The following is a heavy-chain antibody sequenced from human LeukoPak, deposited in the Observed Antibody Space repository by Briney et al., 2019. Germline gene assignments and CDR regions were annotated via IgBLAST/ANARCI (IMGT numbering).Heavy chain of an antibody. CDR1: GGSISSSSYY. V-gene: IGHV4-39*07. Sequence: SETLSLTCTVSGGSISSSSYYWGWIRQPPGKGLEWIGSIYYSGSTYYNPSLKSRVTISVDKSKNQFSLKLSSVTAADTAVYYCARLRTDSSSWYHNWFDPWGQGTLVTVSS. D-gene: IGHD6-13*01. CDR2: IYYSGST. CDR3: ARLRTDSSSWYHNWFDP. J-gene: IGHJ5*02.